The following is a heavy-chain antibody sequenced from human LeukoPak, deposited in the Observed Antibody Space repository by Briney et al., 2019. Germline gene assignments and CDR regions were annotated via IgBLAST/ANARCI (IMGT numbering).Heavy chain of an antibody. CDR2: IYYSGST. D-gene: IGHD1-14*01. V-gene: IGHV4-39*01. Sequence: SETLSLTCTVSGGSISSSSYYWGWIRQPPGKGLEWIGSIYYSGSTYYNPSLKSRVTISVDTSKNQFSLKLSSVTAADTAVYYCAKLGIHYYYYMDVWAKGPRSPSP. CDR1: GGSISSSSYY. J-gene: IGHJ6*03. CDR3: AKLGIHYYYYMDV.